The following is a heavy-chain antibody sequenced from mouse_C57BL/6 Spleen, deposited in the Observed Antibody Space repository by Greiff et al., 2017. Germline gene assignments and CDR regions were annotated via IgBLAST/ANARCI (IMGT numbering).Heavy chain of an antibody. J-gene: IGHJ2*01. CDR1: GYAFSSYW. CDR3: ARSRDYHFDY. Sequence: QVQLKQSGAELVKPGASVKISCKASGYAFSSYWMNWVKQRPGKGLEWIGQIYPGDGDTNYNGKFKGKATLTADKSSSTAYMQRSSLTSEDSAVYFCARSRDYHFDYWGQGTTLTVSS. CDR2: IYPGDGDT. D-gene: IGHD2-4*01. V-gene: IGHV1-80*01.